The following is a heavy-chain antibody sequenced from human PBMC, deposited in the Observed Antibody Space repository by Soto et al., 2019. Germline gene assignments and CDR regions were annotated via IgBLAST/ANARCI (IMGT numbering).Heavy chain of an antibody. CDR1: GFTFSSYA. J-gene: IGHJ5*02. CDR2: ISGSGGST. CDR3: AKGRIGAVQTPLQFDP. V-gene: IGHV3-23*01. Sequence: GGSLRLSCAASGFTFSSYAMSWVRQAPGKGLEWVSAISGSGGSTYYADSVKGRFTISRDNSKNTLYLQMNSLRAEDTAVYYCAKGRIGAVQTPLQFDPWGQGTLVTVSS. D-gene: IGHD1-26*01.